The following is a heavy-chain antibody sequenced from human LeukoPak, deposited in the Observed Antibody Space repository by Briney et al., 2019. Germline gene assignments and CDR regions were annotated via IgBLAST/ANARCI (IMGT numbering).Heavy chain of an antibody. CDR2: IYTSGST. Sequence: PSETLSLTCTVSGGSISSYYWSWIRQPAGKGLEWIGRIYTSGSTNYNPSLKSRVTISIDTSKNQFSLKLNSVTAADTAVYYCARSHYYDTSGYLVAFDIWGHGTMVPVSS. V-gene: IGHV4-4*07. CDR3: ARSHYYDTSGYLVAFDI. J-gene: IGHJ3*02. CDR1: GGSISSYY. D-gene: IGHD3-22*01.